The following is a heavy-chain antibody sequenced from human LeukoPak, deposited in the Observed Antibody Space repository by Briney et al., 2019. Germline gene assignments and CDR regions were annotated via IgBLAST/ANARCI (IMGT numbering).Heavy chain of an antibody. V-gene: IGHV1-2*06. CDR2: INPNSGGT. CDR1: GYTFTGYY. J-gene: IGHJ6*03. Sequence: ASVKVSCKASGYTFTGYYMHWVRQAPGQGLEWMGRINPNSGGTNYAQKFQGRVTMTRDTSISTAYMELSRLRSDDTAVYYCARGSVAVAGTKPYYHMDVWGKGTTVTVSS. CDR3: ARGSVAVAGTKPYYHMDV. D-gene: IGHD6-19*01.